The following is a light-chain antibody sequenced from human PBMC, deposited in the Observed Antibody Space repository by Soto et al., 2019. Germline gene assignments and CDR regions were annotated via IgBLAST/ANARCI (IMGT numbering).Light chain of an antibody. V-gene: IGKV3-20*01. J-gene: IGKJ4*01. Sequence: EIVLTQSPGALSLSPGERATLSCRTSHDISSSYLAWYQQKRGQAPRLLMYSASTRATGIPDRFSGSGSGTDFTLTISTLEPEDFAVYYCQHYGGSVLTFGGGPKVEIK. CDR1: HDISSSY. CDR3: QHYGGSVLT. CDR2: SAS.